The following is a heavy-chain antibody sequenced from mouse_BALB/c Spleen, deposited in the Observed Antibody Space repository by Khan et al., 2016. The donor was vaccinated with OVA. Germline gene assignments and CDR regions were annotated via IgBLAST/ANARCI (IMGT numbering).Heavy chain of an antibody. V-gene: IGHV5-6*01. CDR1: GFIFSNYD. J-gene: IGHJ3*01. Sequence: EVELVESGGDLVKPGGSLKLSCAASGFIFSNYDMSWVRQTPDKRLEWVATISSAGSYTYYSDSVKGRFTISRDNAKNTPNLQMNSLPSEDTAVYVCIRRCYDVAWFAYWGQGTLVTVSA. CDR3: IRRCYDVAWFAY. CDR2: ISSAGSYT. D-gene: IGHD2-12*01.